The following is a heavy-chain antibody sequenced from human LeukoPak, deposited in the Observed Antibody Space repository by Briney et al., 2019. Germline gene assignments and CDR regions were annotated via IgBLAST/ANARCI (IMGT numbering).Heavy chain of an antibody. CDR2: INPNSGNT. J-gene: IGHJ4*02. Sequence: ASVKVSCKASGYTFTGYYMHWVRQAPGQGLEWMGWINPNSGNTGYAQKFQGRVTITRNTSISTAYMELSSLRSEDTAVYYCARRRSGCDYWGQGTLVTVSS. D-gene: IGHD6-19*01. V-gene: IGHV1-8*03. CDR1: GYTFTGYY. CDR3: ARRRSGCDY.